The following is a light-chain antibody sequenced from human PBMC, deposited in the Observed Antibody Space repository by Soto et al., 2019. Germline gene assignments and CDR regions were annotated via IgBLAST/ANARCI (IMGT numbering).Light chain of an antibody. CDR3: QQYGSSPWT. V-gene: IGKV3-20*01. J-gene: IGKJ1*01. CDR2: GAS. CDR1: QSVSSSY. Sequence: EILLTQSPGTLSLSPGERVTLSCRASQSVSSSYLAWYQQKPGQAPNLLIYGASSRATGIPDRFSGSGSGTHFTLTIRRLEPEDSAVYYCQQYGSSPWTFGHGTKVEIK.